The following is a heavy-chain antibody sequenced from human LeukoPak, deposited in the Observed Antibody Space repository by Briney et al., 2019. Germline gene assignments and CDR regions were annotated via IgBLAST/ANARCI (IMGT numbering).Heavy chain of an antibody. J-gene: IGHJ4*02. CDR1: GGSISSSSYY. CDR3: AGIYGDYVEFNY. CDR2: IYYSGST. D-gene: IGHD4-17*01. Sequence: PSETLSLTCTVSGGSISSSSYYWGWIRQPPGKGLEWIGSIYYSGSTNYNPSLKSRVTISVDTSKNQFSLKLSSVTAADTAVYYCAGIYGDYVEFNYWGQGTLVTVSS. V-gene: IGHV4-39*07.